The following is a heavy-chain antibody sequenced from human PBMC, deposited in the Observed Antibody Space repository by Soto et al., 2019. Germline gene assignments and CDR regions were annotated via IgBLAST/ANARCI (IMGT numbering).Heavy chain of an antibody. CDR3: ARTRSSWYDY. J-gene: IGHJ4*02. CDR2: IYHSGST. CDR1: GGSIISSNC. Sequence: PSETLSLTCAVSGGSIISSNCWSVFRQPPGKGLEWIGEIYHSGSTNYNPSLKSRVTISVDKSKNQFSLKLSSVTAADTAVYYCARTRSSWYDYWGQGTLVTVSS. V-gene: IGHV4-4*02. D-gene: IGHD6-13*01.